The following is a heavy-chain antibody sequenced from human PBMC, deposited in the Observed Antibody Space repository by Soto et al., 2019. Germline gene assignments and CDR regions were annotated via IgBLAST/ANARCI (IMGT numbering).Heavy chain of an antibody. J-gene: IGHJ4*02. V-gene: IGHV4-31*03. CDR2: IYYSGST. Sequence: SETLSLTCTVSGGSISSGGYYWSWIRQHPGKGLEWIGYIYYSGSTYYNPSLKSRVTISVDTSKNQFSLKLSSVTAADTAVYYCARAELWFGESRPYYFDYWGQGTLVTVSS. D-gene: IGHD3-10*01. CDR3: ARAELWFGESRPYYFDY. CDR1: GGSISSGGYY.